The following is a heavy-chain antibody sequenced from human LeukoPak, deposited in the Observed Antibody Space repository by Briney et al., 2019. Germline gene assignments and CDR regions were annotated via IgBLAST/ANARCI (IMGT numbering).Heavy chain of an antibody. D-gene: IGHD6-13*01. CDR2: IYYSGST. CDR3: ARHRLRAAAGEADAFDI. V-gene: IGHV4-59*08. J-gene: IGHJ3*02. CDR1: GGSISSYY. Sequence: PSETLSLTCTVSGGSISSYYWSWLRQPPGKGLEWIGYIYYSGSTNYNPSLKSRVTISVDTSKNQFSLKLSPVTAADTAVYYCARHRLRAAAGEADAFDIWGQGTMVTVSP.